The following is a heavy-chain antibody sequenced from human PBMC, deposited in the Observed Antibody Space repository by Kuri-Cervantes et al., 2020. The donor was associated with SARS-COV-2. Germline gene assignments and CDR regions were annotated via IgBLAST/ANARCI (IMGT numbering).Heavy chain of an antibody. CDR1: EFTFSAYW. J-gene: IGHJ3*02. CDR3: ASFPNDYGDYGDAFDI. CDR2: ISSSSSYI. Sequence: GESLKISCAASEFTFSAYWMHWVRQAPGKGLVWVSSISSSSSYIYYADSVKGRFTISRDNAKNSLYLQMNSLRAEDTAVYYCASFPNDYGDYGDAFDIWGQGTMVTVSS. V-gene: IGHV3-21*01. D-gene: IGHD4-17*01.